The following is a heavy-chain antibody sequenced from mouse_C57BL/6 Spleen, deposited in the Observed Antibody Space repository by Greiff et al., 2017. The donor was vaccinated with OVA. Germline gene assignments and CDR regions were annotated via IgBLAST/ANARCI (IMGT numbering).Heavy chain of an antibody. V-gene: IGHV1-15*01. Sequence: VQLQQSGAELVRPGASVTLSCKASGYTFTDYEMHWVKQTPVHGLEWIGAIDPETGGTAYNQKFKGKAILTAAKSSSTDYMELRSLTSEDSAVYYCTSGDVTGPYWGQGTLGTVSA. CDR1: GYTFTDYE. CDR3: TSGDVTGPY. D-gene: IGHD2-12*01. CDR2: IDPETGGT. J-gene: IGHJ3*01.